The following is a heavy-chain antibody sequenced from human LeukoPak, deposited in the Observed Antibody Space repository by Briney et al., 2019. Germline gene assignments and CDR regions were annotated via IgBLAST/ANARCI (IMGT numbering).Heavy chain of an antibody. CDR3: AKDLRFYYDSSGYSTTDY. J-gene: IGHJ4*02. Sequence: GGSLRLSCAASGFTFSSYGMSWVRQAPGKGLEWVSAISGSGGSTYYADSVKGRFTISRDNSKNTLYLQMNSLRAEDTAVYYCAKDLRFYYDSSGYSTTDYWGQGTLVTVSS. D-gene: IGHD3-22*01. CDR2: ISGSGGST. CDR1: GFTFSSYG. V-gene: IGHV3-23*01.